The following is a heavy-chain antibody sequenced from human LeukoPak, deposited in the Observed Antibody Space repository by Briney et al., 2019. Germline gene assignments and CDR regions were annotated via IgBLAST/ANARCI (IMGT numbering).Heavy chain of an antibody. CDR3: ARGGGQWLFQYYFDY. V-gene: IGHV4-31*03. CDR2: IYYSGST. J-gene: IGHJ4*02. Sequence: SQTLSLTCTVSGGSISSGGYYWSWIRQHPGKGLEWIGYIYYSGSTYYNPSLKSRVTKSVDTSKNQFSLKLSSVTAADTAVYYCARGGGQWLFQYYFDYWGQGTLVTVSS. CDR1: GGSISSGGYY. D-gene: IGHD3-22*01.